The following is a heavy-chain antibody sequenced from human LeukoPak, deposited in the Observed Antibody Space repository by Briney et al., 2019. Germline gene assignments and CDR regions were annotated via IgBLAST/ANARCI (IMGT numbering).Heavy chain of an antibody. CDR1: GGTFSSYA. CDR3: ARGCSSTSCEKTFDY. CDR2: IIPILGIA. J-gene: IGHJ4*02. Sequence: SVKVSCKASGGTFSSYAISWVRQAPGQGLEWMGRIIPILGIANYAQKFQGRVTITADKSTSTAYMELSSLRSEDTAAYYCARGCSSTSCEKTFDYWGQGTLVTVSS. V-gene: IGHV1-69*04. D-gene: IGHD2-2*01.